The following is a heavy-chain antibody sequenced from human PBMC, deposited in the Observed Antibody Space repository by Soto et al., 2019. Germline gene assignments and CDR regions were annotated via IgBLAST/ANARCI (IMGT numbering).Heavy chain of an antibody. Sequence: QLQESGPGLVKPSETLSLTCSVFGDSITSSRYYWGWIRQSPQTGLEWIGSIYYSGSTFYNPSLKSRVTISVDTSKNQFSLKLTSVSAADTSLYFCARQTASIVRQGDFDYWGQGTLVTVSS. J-gene: IGHJ4*02. CDR2: IYYSGST. V-gene: IGHV4-39*01. CDR1: GDSITSSRYY. D-gene: IGHD2-2*01. CDR3: ARQTASIVRQGDFDY.